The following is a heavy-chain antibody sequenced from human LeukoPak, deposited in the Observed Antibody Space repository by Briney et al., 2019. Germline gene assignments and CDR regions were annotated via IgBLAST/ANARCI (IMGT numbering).Heavy chain of an antibody. CDR1: GGSTSGGNYY. CDR2: ISSSGNT. V-gene: IGHV4-39*02. D-gene: IGHD6-13*01. Sequence: SETLSLTCIVSGGSTSGGNYYWGWIRRPPGKGLEWIGGISSSGNTYYNPSLKSRITISVDTSKNHFSLKLSSVTAADTAVYYCASGASSSLFDYWGQGTLVTVSS. J-gene: IGHJ4*02. CDR3: ASGASSSLFDY.